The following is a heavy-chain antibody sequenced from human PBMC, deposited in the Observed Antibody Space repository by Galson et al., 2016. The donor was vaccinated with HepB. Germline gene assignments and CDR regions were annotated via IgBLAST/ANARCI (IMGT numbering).Heavy chain of an antibody. V-gene: IGHV3-23*01. CDR3: AKIWGKSSGWYGSSYFQYGMDV. CDR2: ISGSGDLK. J-gene: IGHJ6*02. D-gene: IGHD6-19*01. CDR1: GFTFSSYA. Sequence: SLRLSCAASGFTFSSYAMRWVRQAPGKGLEWVSGISGSGDLKYYADSVKGRFTISRDNPKNTLHLQMKLLRVDDTAVYYCAKIWGKSSGWYGSSYFQYGMDVWGQGTTVSVSS.